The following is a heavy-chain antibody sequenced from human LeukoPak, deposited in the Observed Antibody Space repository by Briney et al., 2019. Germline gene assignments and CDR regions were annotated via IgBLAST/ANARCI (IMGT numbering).Heavy chain of an antibody. J-gene: IGHJ4*02. D-gene: IGHD5-18*01. CDR1: GGSISTYY. CDR2: IYYTGST. Sequence: SETLSLTCTVSGGSISTYYWSWIRQPPGKGLEWIGYIYYTGSTNYNPSLKSRVIISVDTSKNQFSLKLSSVTAADTAVYYCARGWKYRNGYTVTELGSGYFDYWGQGTLVTVSS. CDR3: ARGWKYRNGYTVTELGSGYFDY. V-gene: IGHV4-59*01.